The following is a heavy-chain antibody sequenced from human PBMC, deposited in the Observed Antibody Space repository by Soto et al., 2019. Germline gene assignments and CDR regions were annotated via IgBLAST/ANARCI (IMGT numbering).Heavy chain of an antibody. V-gene: IGHV4-39*01. D-gene: IGHD3-10*01. CDR1: GGSISSSSYY. J-gene: IGHJ3*02. CDR2: IYYSGST. CDR3: ARPLPDGEGAFDI. Sequence: PSETLSLTCTVSGGSISSSSYYWGWIRQPPGKGLEWIGSIYYSGSTYYNPSLKSRVTISVDTSKNQFSLKLSSVTAADTAVYYCARPLPDGEGAFDIWGQGTMVTVSS.